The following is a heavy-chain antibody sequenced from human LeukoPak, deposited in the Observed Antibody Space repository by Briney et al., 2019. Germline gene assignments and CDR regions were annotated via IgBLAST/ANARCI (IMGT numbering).Heavy chain of an antibody. V-gene: IGHV5-10-1*01. D-gene: IGHD5-24*01. CDR2: IDPSDSYT. Sequence: GESLRISCKGSGYSFTSYWISWVRQMPGKGLEWMGRIDPSDSYTNYSPSFQGHVTISADKSISTAYLQWSSLKASDTAMCYCARPGGGYNYSVDYWGQGTLVTVSS. CDR1: GYSFTSYW. CDR3: ARPGGGYNYSVDY. J-gene: IGHJ4*02.